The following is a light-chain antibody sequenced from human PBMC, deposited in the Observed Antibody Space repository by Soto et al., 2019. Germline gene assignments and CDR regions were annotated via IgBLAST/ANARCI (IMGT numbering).Light chain of an antibody. J-gene: IGKJ2*01. CDR2: KVS. Sequence: DVVMTQSPLSLPVTLGQPASISCRSSQSLVYSDGNTYLNWFQQRPGQSPRRLIHKVSDRDSGVPDRFSGSGSGTDFTLEIARVEAEDVAVYYCMQGTHWPYTFGQGTRVEIK. V-gene: IGKV2-30*01. CDR1: QSLVYSDGNTY. CDR3: MQGTHWPYT.